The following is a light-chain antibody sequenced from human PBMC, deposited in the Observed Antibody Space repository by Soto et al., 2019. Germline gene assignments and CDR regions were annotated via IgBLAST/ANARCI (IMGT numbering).Light chain of an antibody. Sequence: EIVMTQSPATLSVSPGERATLSCRASQSVSSNLAWYQQKPGQAPRLLIYGASTRATGIPARCSGSGSGTGFTLTISSLQSEDFAVYYCQQYNNWPPRAWTFGQGTKVEIK. J-gene: IGKJ1*01. CDR2: GAS. V-gene: IGKV3-15*01. CDR3: QQYNNWPPRAWT. CDR1: QSVSSN.